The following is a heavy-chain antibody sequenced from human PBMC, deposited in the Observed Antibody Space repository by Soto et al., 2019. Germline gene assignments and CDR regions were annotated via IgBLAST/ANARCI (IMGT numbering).Heavy chain of an antibody. J-gene: IGHJ6*02. CDR3: ARGVLRFLEWLFPTKYYYYGMDV. CDR2: INPNSGGT. D-gene: IGHD3-3*01. CDR1: GYTFTCYY. V-gene: IGHV1-2*04. Sequence: ASVKVSCKASGYTFTCYYMHWVRHAPGQGLEWMGWINPNSGGTNYAQKFQGWVTMTRDTSISTAYMELSRLRSDDTAVYYCARGVLRFLEWLFPTKYYYYGMDVWGQGTTVTVSS.